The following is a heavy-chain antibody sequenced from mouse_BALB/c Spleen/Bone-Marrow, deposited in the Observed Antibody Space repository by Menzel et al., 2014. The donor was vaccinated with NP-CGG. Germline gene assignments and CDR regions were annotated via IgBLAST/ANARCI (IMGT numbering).Heavy chain of an antibody. CDR3: ARRYYGNPFDY. D-gene: IGHD2-1*01. CDR2: INPSSGYT. V-gene: IGHV1-4*01. Sequence: QVQLQQSGAELARPGASVKMSCKASGYTFTSYTMHWVKQRPGQGLEWIGYINPSSGYTNYNQKFKDKAILTADKSSSTAYMQLSSLTSDDFVVYYCARRYYGNPFDYWGQGTTLTVSS. J-gene: IGHJ2*01. CDR1: GYTFTSYT.